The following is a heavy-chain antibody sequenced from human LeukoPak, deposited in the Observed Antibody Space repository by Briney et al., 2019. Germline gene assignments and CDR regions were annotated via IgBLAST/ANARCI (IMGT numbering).Heavy chain of an antibody. CDR1: GGSISSSSYY. Sequence: SETLSLTCTVSGGSISSSSYYWGWIRQPPGKGLEWIGSIYYSGSTYYNPSLKSRVTISVDTSENQFSLKLSSVTAADTAVYYCARLGAWNYLDYWGQGTLVTVSS. D-gene: IGHD2-21*02. CDR3: ARLGAWNYLDY. V-gene: IGHV4-39*01. J-gene: IGHJ4*02. CDR2: IYYSGST.